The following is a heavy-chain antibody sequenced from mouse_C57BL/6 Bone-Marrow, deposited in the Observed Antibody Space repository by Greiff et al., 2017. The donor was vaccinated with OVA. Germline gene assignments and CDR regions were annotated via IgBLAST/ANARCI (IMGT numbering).Heavy chain of an antibody. Sequence: EVQVVESGGGLVQPGGSLKLSCAASGFTFSDYGMAWLRQAPRKGPEWVAFISNLAYSIYYTDTVTGRFTISRENAKNTLYLEMSSLRSEDTAMYYCARQGSSVAIDYWGQGTSVTVSS. J-gene: IGHJ4*01. D-gene: IGHD3-2*02. CDR2: ISNLAYSI. V-gene: IGHV5-15*01. CDR1: GFTFSDYG. CDR3: ARQGSSVAIDY.